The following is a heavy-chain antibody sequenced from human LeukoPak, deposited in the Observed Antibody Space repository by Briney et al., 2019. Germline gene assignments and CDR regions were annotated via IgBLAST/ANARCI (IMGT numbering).Heavy chain of an antibody. CDR2: ISTTSGTK. J-gene: IGHJ4*02. D-gene: IGHD1-26*01. V-gene: IGHV3-48*01. CDR1: GFTFKDYT. Sequence: GGSLRLSCAASGFTFKDYTMNWVRQAPGKGLEWVSYISTTSGTKYYADSVAGRFTISRDNANNSLYLQMNNLRTEDTAVYYCARDINWELLGHWGQGTLVTVSS. CDR3: ARDINWELLGH.